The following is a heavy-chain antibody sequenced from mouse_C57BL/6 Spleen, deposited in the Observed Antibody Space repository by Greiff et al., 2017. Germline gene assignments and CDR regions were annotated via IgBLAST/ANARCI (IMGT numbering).Heavy chain of an antibody. V-gene: IGHV1-59*01. CDR1: GYTFTSYW. D-gene: IGHD1-1*01. CDR2: IDPSDSYT. J-gene: IGHJ4*01. Sequence: VQLQQSGAELVRPGTSVKLSCKASGYTFTSYWMHWVKQRPGQGLEWIGVIDPSDSYTNYNQKFKGKATLTVDTSSSTAYMQLSSLTSEDSAVYYCAREGTRYYAMDYWGQGTSVTVSS. CDR3: AREGTRYYAMDY.